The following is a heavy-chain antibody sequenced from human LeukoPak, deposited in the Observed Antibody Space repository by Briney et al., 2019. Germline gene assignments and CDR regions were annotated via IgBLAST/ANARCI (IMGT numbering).Heavy chain of an antibody. CDR1: GLTFYTPY. CDR2: MNPDGTTV. V-gene: IGHV3-7*01. D-gene: IGHD3-10*01. CDR3: ARDPAFGAIDY. J-gene: IGHJ4*02. Sequence: QSGGSLRLSCLTSGLTFYTPYMVWVRHAPGKGLEWVAGMNPDGTTVYYVDSVKGRFTVSRDNAKNSLYLQMSNLRVEDTAVYYCARDPAFGAIDYWGQGTLVTV.